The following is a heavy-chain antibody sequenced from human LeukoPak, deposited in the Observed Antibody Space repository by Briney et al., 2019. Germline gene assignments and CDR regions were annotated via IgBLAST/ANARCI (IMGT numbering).Heavy chain of an antibody. CDR1: GFAFSDYW. D-gene: IGHD5-12*01. CDR3: ARDSSPRYSGYDWVF. CDR2: INQDGSQT. V-gene: IGHV3-7*01. J-gene: IGHJ4*02. Sequence: GGSLRLSCTASGFAFSDYWMSWVRQTPGKGLEWLANINQDGSQTSYVDSVRGRFTVSRDNPKNSLYLQMNSLRADDTAVYYCARDSSPRYSGYDWVFWGRGTLVTVSS.